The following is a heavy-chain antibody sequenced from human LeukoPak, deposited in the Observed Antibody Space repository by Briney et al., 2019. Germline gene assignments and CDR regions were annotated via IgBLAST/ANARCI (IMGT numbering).Heavy chain of an antibody. V-gene: IGHV3-23*01. Sequence: GGSLRLSCAGSGFTFSSYAMSWVRLAPGKGLEWVSAISGSGGSTYYADSVKGRFTISRDNSKNTLYLQMNSLRAEDTAVYYCARRRAAAVPYFDYWGQGTLVTVSS. J-gene: IGHJ4*02. CDR3: ARRRAAAVPYFDY. CDR2: ISGSGGST. D-gene: IGHD6-13*01. CDR1: GFTFSSYA.